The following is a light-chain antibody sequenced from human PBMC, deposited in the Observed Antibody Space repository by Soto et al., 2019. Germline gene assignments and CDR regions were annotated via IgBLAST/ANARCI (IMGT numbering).Light chain of an antibody. CDR2: EVS. CDR1: SSDVGGYNY. Sequence: QSALTQPASVSGSPGQSITISCTGTSSDVGGYNYVSWYQQHPGKAPKLMIYEVSNRPSGVSNRFSGSQTGNTASLAISGLQAAEEADYYCGSYTRSSTWVFGGGTKLTVL. CDR3: GSYTRSSTWV. V-gene: IGLV2-14*01. J-gene: IGLJ3*02.